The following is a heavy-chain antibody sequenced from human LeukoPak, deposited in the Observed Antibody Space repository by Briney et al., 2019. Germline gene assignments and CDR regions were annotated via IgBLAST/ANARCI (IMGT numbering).Heavy chain of an antibody. Sequence: GGSLRLSCAASGFTFSNYEMNWVRQAPGKGLEWVSCISSSGTIYYADFVKGRFTISRDNAKNSLYLQMNSLRAEDTAVYYCARVQGVSSSHTALDYWGQGTLVTVSS. CDR3: ARVQGVSSSHTALDY. V-gene: IGHV3-48*03. D-gene: IGHD6-13*01. CDR1: GFTFSNYE. CDR2: ISSSGTI. J-gene: IGHJ4*02.